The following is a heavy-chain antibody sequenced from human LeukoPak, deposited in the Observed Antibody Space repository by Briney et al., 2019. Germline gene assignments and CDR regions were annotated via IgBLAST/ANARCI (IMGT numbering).Heavy chain of an antibody. CDR3: ARGVYYDFWSGYSPHYYYYMDV. V-gene: IGHV4-59*01. Sequence: SETLSLTCTVSGGSISSYYWSWIRQPPGKGLEWIGYIYYSGSTNYNPSLKSRVTISVDTSKNQFSLKLSSVTAADTAVYYCARGVYYDFWSGYSPHYYYYMDVWGKGTTVTVSS. CDR2: IYYSGST. CDR1: GGSISSYY. D-gene: IGHD3-3*01. J-gene: IGHJ6*03.